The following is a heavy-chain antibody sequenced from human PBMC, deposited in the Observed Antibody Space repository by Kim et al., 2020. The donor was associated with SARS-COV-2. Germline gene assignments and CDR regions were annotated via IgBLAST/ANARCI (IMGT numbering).Heavy chain of an antibody. J-gene: IGHJ4*02. CDR1: GFTFSRYY. D-gene: IGHD1-26*01. CDR2: ISANGGST. V-gene: IGHV3-23*01. Sequence: GGSLRLSCAASGFTFSRYYMDWVRQAPGKGLEWVAAISANGGSTLYANSVKGRLTISRYNSKSTLFLQMNSLGAEDTAIYYCATRAGASAWGQGTLVTVSS. CDR3: ATRAGASA.